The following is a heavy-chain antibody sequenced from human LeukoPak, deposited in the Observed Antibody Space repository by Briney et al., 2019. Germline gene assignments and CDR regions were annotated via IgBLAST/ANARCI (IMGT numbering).Heavy chain of an antibody. V-gene: IGHV1-18*01. D-gene: IGHD3-10*01. Sequence: ASVKVFCKASAYIYTSYGINWVRQAPGQGHDWMGWISAYNGNTKYAQKLQGRVTMTTDTSTSTAHMELRSLRTDDTAVYYCTRGPEWFGVNVDYWGQGTLVTVSS. CDR2: ISAYNGNT. J-gene: IGHJ4*02. CDR3: TRGPEWFGVNVDY. CDR1: AYIYTSYG.